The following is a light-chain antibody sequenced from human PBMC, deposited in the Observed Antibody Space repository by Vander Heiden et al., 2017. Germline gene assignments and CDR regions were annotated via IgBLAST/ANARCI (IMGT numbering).Light chain of an antibody. CDR3: QQYNSYSPMYT. Sequence: DIQMTPSPSTLSASVGDRVTITCRASQSISSWLAWYQQKPGKAPKLLIYKASSLESGVPSRFSGSGSGTEFTLTISSLQPDDFATYYCQQYNSYSPMYTFGQGTKLEIK. J-gene: IGKJ2*01. CDR1: QSISSW. CDR2: KAS. V-gene: IGKV1-5*03.